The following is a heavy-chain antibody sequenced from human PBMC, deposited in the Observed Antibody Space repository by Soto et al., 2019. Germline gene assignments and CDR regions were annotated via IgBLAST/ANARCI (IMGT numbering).Heavy chain of an antibody. Sequence: SVKVSCKASGGTFSSYAISWVRQAPGQGLERMGGIIPIFGTANYAQKFQGRVTITADESTSTAYMELSSLRSEDTAVYYCARDLGYCSGGSCYSKEHYYYYGMDVWGQGTTVTVSS. CDR2: IIPIFGTA. V-gene: IGHV1-69*13. CDR1: GGTFSSYA. CDR3: ARDLGYCSGGSCYSKEHYYYYGMDV. J-gene: IGHJ6*02. D-gene: IGHD2-15*01.